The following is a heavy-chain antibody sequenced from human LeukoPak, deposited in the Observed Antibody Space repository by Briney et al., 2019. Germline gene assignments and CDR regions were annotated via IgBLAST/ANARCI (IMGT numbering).Heavy chain of an antibody. CDR1: GFTVSSNY. V-gene: IGHV3-53*01. D-gene: IGHD2-15*01. CDR3: ARDRIHCSGGSCYSYYYYGMDV. Sequence: GGSLRLSCAASGFTVSSNYMSWVRQAPGKGLEWVSVIYSGGSTYYADSVKGRFTISRDNSKNTLYLQMNSLRAEDTAVYYCARDRIHCSGGSCYSYYYYGMDVWGQGTTVTVSS. J-gene: IGHJ6*02. CDR2: IYSGGST.